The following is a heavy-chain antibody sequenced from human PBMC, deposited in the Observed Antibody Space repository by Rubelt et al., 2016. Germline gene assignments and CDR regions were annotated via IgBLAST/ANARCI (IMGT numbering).Heavy chain of an antibody. CDR2: IYSGGST. J-gene: IGHJ6*02. CDR3: AGGGMDV. Sequence: EVQLVESGGDLVQPGGSLRLSCAASGFTVSSNYMSWVRQAPGKGLEWVSVIYSGGSTYYADSVKGRFTVHRDNDKNAWCLQMHIRRAVDTAVYDCAGGGMDVGGQGTTVTVSS. D-gene: IGHD3-16*01. V-gene: IGHV3-53*01. CDR1: GFTVSSNY.